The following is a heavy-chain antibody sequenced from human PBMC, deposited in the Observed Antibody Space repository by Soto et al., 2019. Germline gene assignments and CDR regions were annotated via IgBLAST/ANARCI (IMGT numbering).Heavy chain of an antibody. J-gene: IGHJ6*02. CDR2: IYHSGST. V-gene: IGHV4-4*02. Sequence: PSETLSLTCAVSGGSMSTTNWWSWVRQPPGKGLEWIGEIYHSGSTKYNPSLKSRVTISVDTSKNQFSLKLNSVTAADTAVYYCARDLWGYCGTDCYPLDVWGQGTTVTVSS. CDR1: GGSMSTTNW. CDR3: ARDLWGYCGTDCYPLDV. D-gene: IGHD2-21*02.